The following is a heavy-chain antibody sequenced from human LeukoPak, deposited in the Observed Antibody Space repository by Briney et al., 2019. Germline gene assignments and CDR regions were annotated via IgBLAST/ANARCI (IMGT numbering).Heavy chain of an antibody. CDR3: ARGPIVGATRYFQH. V-gene: IGHV3-48*04. CDR1: GFTFSSYS. Sequence: RGSLRLSCAASGFTFSSYSMNWVRQAPGKGLEWVSYISSSSSTIYYADSVKGRFTISRDNAKNSLYLQMNSLRAEDTAVYYCARGPIVGATRYFQHWGQGTLVTVSS. J-gene: IGHJ1*01. CDR2: ISSSSSTI. D-gene: IGHD1-26*01.